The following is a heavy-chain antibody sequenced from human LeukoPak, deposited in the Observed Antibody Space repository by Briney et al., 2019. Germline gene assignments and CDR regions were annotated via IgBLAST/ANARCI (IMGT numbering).Heavy chain of an antibody. D-gene: IGHD4-23*01. CDR2: IYYSGST. Sequence: SETLSLTCTVSGGSISSYYWSWIRQPPGKGLEWIGYIYYSGSTNYNPSPKSRVTISVDTSKNQFSLKLSSVTAADTAVYYCASQNYGANQIDYWGQGTLVTVSS. CDR3: ASQNYGANQIDY. J-gene: IGHJ4*02. V-gene: IGHV4-59*01. CDR1: GGSISSYY.